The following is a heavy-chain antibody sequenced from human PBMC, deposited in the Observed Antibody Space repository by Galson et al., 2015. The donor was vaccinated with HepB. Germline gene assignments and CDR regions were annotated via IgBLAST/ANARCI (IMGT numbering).Heavy chain of an antibody. CDR2: ISSSSSYT. CDR3: AVTGTTSDYFDY. D-gene: IGHD1-20*01. V-gene: IGHV3-11*03. J-gene: IGHJ4*02. CDR1: GFTFSDYY. Sequence: SLRLSCAASGFTFSDYYMSWIRQAPGKGLEWVSYISSSSSYTNYADSVKGRFTISRDNAKNSLYLQMNSLRAEDTAVYYCAVTGTTSDYFDYWGQGTLVTVSS.